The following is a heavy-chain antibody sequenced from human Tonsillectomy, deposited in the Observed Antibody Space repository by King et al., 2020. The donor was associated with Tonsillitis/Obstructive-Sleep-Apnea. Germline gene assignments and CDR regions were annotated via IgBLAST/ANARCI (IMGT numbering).Heavy chain of an antibody. V-gene: IGHV3-23*04. CDR2: TSGTGGTT. CDR3: AKVFGDYVIDY. Sequence: DVQLVESGGGLVQPGGSLRLSCAASGFTFSNYAMSWVRQTPGKGLEWVSATSGTGGTTYSTDSVKGRFTISRDNSKNTLYLQMNSLRAEDTAVYFCAKVFGDYVIDYWGQGTRVTVSS. CDR1: GFTFSNYA. D-gene: IGHD4-17*01. J-gene: IGHJ4*02.